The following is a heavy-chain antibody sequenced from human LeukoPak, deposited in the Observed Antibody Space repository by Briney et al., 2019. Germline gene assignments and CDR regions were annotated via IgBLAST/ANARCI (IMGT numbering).Heavy chain of an antibody. CDR3: AGQGAAGKYYYYYMDV. CDR2: IYPDDSNT. Sequence: GESLKISCQGSRYNFPIYWIGWVRQMPGQGLEWMGIIYPDDSNTIYGPSFQGQVTISADKSINTAYLEWSSLKASDTAIYYCAGQGAAGKYYYYYMDVWGKGTTVTVSS. CDR1: RYNFPIYW. V-gene: IGHV5-51*01. J-gene: IGHJ6*03. D-gene: IGHD6-13*01.